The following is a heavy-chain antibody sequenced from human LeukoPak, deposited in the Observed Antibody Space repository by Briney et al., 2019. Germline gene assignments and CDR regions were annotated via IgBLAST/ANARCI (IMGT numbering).Heavy chain of an antibody. D-gene: IGHD6-13*01. CDR3: ARGSRYSSSWYLFDY. CDR2: INPNSGGT. J-gene: IGHJ4*02. CDR1: GYTFTGYY. V-gene: IGHV1-2*02. Sequence: ASVKVSCKASGYTFTGYYMHWVRQAPGQGLEWMGCINPNSGGTNYAQKFQGRVTMTRDTSISTAYMELSRLRSDDTAVYYCARGSRYSSSWYLFDYWGQGTLVTVSS.